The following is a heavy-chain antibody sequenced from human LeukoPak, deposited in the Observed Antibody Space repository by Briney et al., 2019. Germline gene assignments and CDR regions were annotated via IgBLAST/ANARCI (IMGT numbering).Heavy chain of an antibody. CDR3: ARGLVMGRAVPLGRGWFDP. Sequence: ASVKVSCKASGYTFTSYDINWVRQATGQGLEWMGWMNPNSGNTGYAQKFQGRVTITRNTSISTAYMELSSLRSEDTAVYYCARGLVMGRAVPLGRGWFDPWGQGTLVTVSS. CDR2: MNPNSGNT. CDR1: GYTFTSYD. V-gene: IGHV1-8*03. J-gene: IGHJ5*02. D-gene: IGHD3-10*01.